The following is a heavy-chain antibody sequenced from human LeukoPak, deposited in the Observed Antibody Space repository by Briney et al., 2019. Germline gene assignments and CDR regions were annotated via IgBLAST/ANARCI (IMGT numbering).Heavy chain of an antibody. J-gene: IGHJ6*03. CDR2: IREDGSEK. CDR1: GFNFKTYY. D-gene: IGHD6-13*01. CDR3: VRDKAAAGTDYYYMDV. V-gene: IGHV3-7*01. Sequence: GGSLRLSCVVSGFNFKTYYMSWVRQAPGKGLEWVANIREDGSEKYYVDSVKGRFTISRDNAENSLYLEMGSLGVEDTAMYYCVRDKAAAGTDYYYMDVWGKGTTVTVSS.